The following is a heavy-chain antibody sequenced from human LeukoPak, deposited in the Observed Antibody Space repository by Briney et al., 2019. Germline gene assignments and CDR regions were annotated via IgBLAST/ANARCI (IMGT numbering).Heavy chain of an antibody. CDR1: GYTFTDYY. CDR2: INPNSGGT. V-gene: IGHV1-2*02. Sequence: ASVKVSCKASGYTFTDYYMHWVRQAPGQGLEWMGWINPNSGGTNYAQKFQGRVAMTRDTSISTVYMEMSRLRSDDTAVYYCARERFGGAFDIWGQGTMVTVSS. D-gene: IGHD3-16*01. J-gene: IGHJ3*02. CDR3: ARERFGGAFDI.